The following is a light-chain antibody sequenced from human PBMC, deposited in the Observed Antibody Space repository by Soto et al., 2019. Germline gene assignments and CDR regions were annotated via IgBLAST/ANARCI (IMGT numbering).Light chain of an antibody. CDR3: QSYDSSLSISF. Sequence: QSVLTQPPSVSGAPGQRVSISCTGTSSNIGAGYDVHWYQHLPGTAPKLLIFGDINRPSGVPDRFSGSKSGTSASLAINGLQAEDEADYYCQSYDSSLSISFFGGGTPLTVL. V-gene: IGLV1-40*01. CDR2: GDI. J-gene: IGLJ2*01. CDR1: SSNIGAGYD.